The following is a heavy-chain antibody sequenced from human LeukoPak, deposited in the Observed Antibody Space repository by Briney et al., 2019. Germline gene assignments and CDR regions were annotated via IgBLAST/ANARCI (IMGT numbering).Heavy chain of an antibody. D-gene: IGHD6-13*01. CDR2: IYYSGST. V-gene: IGHV4-30-4*08. CDR3: AGGDIAAAGTFDY. J-gene: IGHJ4*02. CDR1: GGSISSDDYY. Sequence: SQTLSLTRTVSGGSISSDDYYWSWIRQPPGKGLEWIGYIYYSGSTNYNPSLKSRVTISVDTSKNQFSLKLSSVTAADTAVYYCAGGDIAAAGTFDYWGQGTLVTVSS.